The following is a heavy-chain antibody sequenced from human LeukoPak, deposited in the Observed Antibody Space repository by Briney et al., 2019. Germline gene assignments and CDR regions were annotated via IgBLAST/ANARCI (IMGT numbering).Heavy chain of an antibody. V-gene: IGHV1-2*02. CDR3: ARFLPDTADDY. Sequence: ASVKVSCKASGYTFTSYYMHWVRQAPGQGLEWMGWINPNSGGTNYAQKFQGRVTLTRDTSISTVYMELSRLRSDDTAVYYCARFLPDTADDYWGQGTLVTVSS. CDR2: INPNSGGT. J-gene: IGHJ4*02. CDR1: GYTFTSYY. D-gene: IGHD5-18*01.